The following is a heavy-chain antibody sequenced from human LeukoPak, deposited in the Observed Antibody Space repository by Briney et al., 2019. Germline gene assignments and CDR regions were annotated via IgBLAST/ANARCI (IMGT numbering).Heavy chain of an antibody. J-gene: IGHJ3*02. CDR2: FYYSGST. CDR3: ARGRRRVYGSGRRNAFDI. D-gene: IGHD3-10*01. Sequence: SETLSLTCTVSGGSISSYYWSWIRQPPGKGLEWIGYFYYSGSTNYNPSLKSRDTISVDTSKNQSSLKLSSVTAADTAVYYCARGRRRVYGSGRRNAFDIWGQGTMVTVSS. CDR1: GGSISSYY. V-gene: IGHV4-59*01.